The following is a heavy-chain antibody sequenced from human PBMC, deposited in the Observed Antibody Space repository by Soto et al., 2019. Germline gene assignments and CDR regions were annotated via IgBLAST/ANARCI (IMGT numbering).Heavy chain of an antibody. D-gene: IGHD4-17*01. Sequence: SETLSLTCPVSGGNIIGSGFHWAWIRQPPGKGLEWIGSIYYSGTANYSPSLKSRLAIDVDTSKNQFSLRLSSVTAADTAVYYCATRSGDYVGWFDPWGQGTRVTVSS. J-gene: IGHJ5*02. CDR3: ATRSGDYVGWFDP. CDR2: IYYSGTA. V-gene: IGHV4-39*01. CDR1: GGNIIGSGFH.